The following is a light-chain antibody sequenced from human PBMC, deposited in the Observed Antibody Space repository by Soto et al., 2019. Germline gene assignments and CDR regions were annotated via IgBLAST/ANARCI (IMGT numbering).Light chain of an antibody. Sequence: QSVLSHACAVSGCPGRSFSSSCTGTSREVGYYNDVSWYQQYPGKAPNLMIYDVSGRPSGVPDRFSGSKSGHTPSLTISGLQAEDEASYYCCSSLGTFIFVFGTGPKVTXL. J-gene: IGLJ1*01. CDR1: SREVGYYND. CDR2: DVS. CDR3: CSSLGTFIFV. V-gene: IGLV2-11*01.